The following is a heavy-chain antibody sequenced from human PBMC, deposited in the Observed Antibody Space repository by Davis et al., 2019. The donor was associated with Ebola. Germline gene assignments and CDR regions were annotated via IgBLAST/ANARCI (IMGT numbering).Heavy chain of an antibody. D-gene: IGHD2-8*01. V-gene: IGHV3-30-3*01. J-gene: IGHJ6*02. CDR2: ISYDGSNK. CDR1: GFTFDDYA. CDR3: ARDGVPYYYYYGMDV. Sequence: GESLKISCAASGFTFDDYAMHWVRQAPGKGLEWVAVISYDGSNKYYADSVKGRFTISRDNSKNTLYLQMNSLRAEDTAVYYCARDGVPYYYYYGMDVWGQGTTVTVSS.